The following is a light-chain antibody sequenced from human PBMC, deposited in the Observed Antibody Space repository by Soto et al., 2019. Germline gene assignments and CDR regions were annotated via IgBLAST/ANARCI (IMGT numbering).Light chain of an antibody. CDR3: SSYTISSTLRV. CDR2: DVS. CDR1: RSDVGGYNY. J-gene: IGLJ2*01. V-gene: IGLV2-14*01. Sequence: QSVLTQPASVSGSPGQSITISCTGTRSDVGGYNYVSWYQQYPGKAPKLMIYDVSNRPSGVSNRVSGSKSGNTASLTISGRQAEYEADYYCSSYTISSTLRVLGGGTKRTVL.